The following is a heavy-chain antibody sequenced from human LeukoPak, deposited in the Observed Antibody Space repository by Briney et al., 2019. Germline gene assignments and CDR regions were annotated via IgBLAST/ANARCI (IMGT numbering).Heavy chain of an antibody. J-gene: IGHJ6*03. Sequence: GESLKISCQGSGYSFTNHWIAWVRQMPGKGLEWMGIIYPGDSDTTYSPSFQGQVTISADKSISTAYLQWSSLKASDTAMYYCARRDSYYYYMDVWGKGTTVTVSS. V-gene: IGHV5-51*01. CDR3: ARRDSYYYYMDV. CDR2: IYPGDSDT. CDR1: GYSFTNHW.